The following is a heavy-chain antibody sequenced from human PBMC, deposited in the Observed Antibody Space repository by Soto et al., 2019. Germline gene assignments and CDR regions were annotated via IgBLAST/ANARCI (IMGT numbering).Heavy chain of an antibody. Sequence: ASVKVSCKASGYTFTGYYMHLVRQAPGQGLEWMGWINPNSGGTNYAQKFQGWVTMTRDTSISTAYMELSRLRSDDTAVYYCAREGTAHYYGTDVWGQGTTVTVSS. CDR1: GYTFTGYY. D-gene: IGHD6-13*01. CDR3: AREGTAHYYGTDV. J-gene: IGHJ6*02. V-gene: IGHV1-2*04. CDR2: INPNSGGT.